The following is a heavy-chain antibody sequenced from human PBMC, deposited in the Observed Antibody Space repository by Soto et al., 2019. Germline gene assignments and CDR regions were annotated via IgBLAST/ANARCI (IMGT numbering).Heavy chain of an antibody. CDR3: ARGYCSGGSCYFDY. CDR2: IYYSGST. Sequence: SETLSLTCTVSGGSIISGGYHCICIRQHPGKGLEWIGYIYYSGSTYYNPSLKSRVTISVDTSKNQFSLKLSSVTAADTAVYYCARGYCSGGSCYFDYWGQGTLVTVSS. V-gene: IGHV4-31*03. D-gene: IGHD2-15*01. CDR1: GGSIISGGYH. J-gene: IGHJ4*02.